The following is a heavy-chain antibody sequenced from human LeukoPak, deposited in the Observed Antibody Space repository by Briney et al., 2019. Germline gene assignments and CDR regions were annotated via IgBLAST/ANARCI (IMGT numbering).Heavy chain of an antibody. CDR3: ARDESSGSLHFDY. CDR2: IHSSSSTI. V-gene: IGHV3-48*01. Sequence: PGGSLRHSCAASGFTFRSYSMNWVRQAPGKGLEWVSYIHSSSSTIYYADSVKGRFTISRDNSKNTLYLQMNSLRAEDTAVYFCARDESSGSLHFDYWGQGTLVTVSS. CDR1: GFTFRSYS. J-gene: IGHJ4*02. D-gene: IGHD3-10*01.